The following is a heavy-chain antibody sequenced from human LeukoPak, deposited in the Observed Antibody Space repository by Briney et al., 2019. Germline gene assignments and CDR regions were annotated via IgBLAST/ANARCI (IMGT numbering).Heavy chain of an antibody. V-gene: IGHV4-34*01. CDR3: AREGAAHYYTDV. CDR2: INHSGST. CDR1: GGSFSGYY. J-gene: IGHJ6*03. Sequence: PSETLSLTCAVYGGSFSGYYWSWIRQPPGKGLEWIGEINHSGSTNYNPSLKSRVTISVDTSKNQFSLKLSSVTAADTAVYYCAREGAAHYYTDVWGKGTTVTVSS. D-gene: IGHD6-6*01.